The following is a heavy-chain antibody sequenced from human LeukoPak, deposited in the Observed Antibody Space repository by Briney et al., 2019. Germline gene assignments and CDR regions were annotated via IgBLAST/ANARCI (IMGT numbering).Heavy chain of an antibody. J-gene: IGHJ4*02. D-gene: IGHD5-24*01. Sequence: SETLSLTCTVSGGSISSYYWSWIRQPPGKGLEWIGYIYYSGSTKYNPSLKSRVTISVDTSENQFSLRLGSVTAADTAVYSCARFPFDGYNYYLDYWGQGTLVTVSS. V-gene: IGHV4-59*01. CDR1: GGSISSYY. CDR2: IYYSGST. CDR3: ARFPFDGYNYYLDY.